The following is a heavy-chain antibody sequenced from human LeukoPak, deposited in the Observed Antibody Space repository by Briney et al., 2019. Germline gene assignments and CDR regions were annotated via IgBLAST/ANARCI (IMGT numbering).Heavy chain of an antibody. Sequence: SETLSLTCTVSGYSISSGYYWGWIRQPPGKGLEWIGSIYHSGSAYYNPSLKSRVTISVDTSKNQFPLKLSSVTAADTAVYYCARPTTNWGAVGAFDIWGQGTMVTVSS. CDR1: GYSISSGYY. CDR2: IYHSGSA. D-gene: IGHD7-27*01. V-gene: IGHV4-38-2*02. CDR3: ARPTTNWGAVGAFDI. J-gene: IGHJ3*02.